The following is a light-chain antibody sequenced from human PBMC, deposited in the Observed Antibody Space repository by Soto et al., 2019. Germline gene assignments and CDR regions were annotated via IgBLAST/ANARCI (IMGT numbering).Light chain of an antibody. J-gene: IGLJ3*02. V-gene: IGLV2-14*01. CDR3: SSYAGSNNLV. Sequence: QSALTQPASVSGSPGQSITISCTGTSSDVGGYNYVSWYQQHPGKAPKLMIYEVSNRPSGVSNRFSGSKSGNTASLTISWLQAEDEADYYCSSYAGSNNLVFGGGTKLTVL. CDR1: SSDVGGYNY. CDR2: EVS.